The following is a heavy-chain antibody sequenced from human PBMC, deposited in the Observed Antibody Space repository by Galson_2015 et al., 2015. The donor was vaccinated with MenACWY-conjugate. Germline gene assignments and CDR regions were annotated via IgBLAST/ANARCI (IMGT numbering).Heavy chain of an antibody. CDR1: GGSISSGGYY. V-gene: IGHV4-31*03. CDR3: ARDKSYSSGYYYGDYYYGMDV. J-gene: IGHJ6*02. Sequence: LSLTCTVSGGSISSGGYYWSWIRQHPGKGLEWIGYIYYSGSTYYNPSLKSRVTISVDTSKNQFSLKLSSVTAADTAVYYCARDKSYSSGYYYGDYYYGMDVWGQGTTVTVSS. CDR2: IYYSGST. D-gene: IGHD3-22*01.